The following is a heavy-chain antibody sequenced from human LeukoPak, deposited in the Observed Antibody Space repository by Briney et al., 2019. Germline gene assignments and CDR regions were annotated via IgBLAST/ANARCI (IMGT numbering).Heavy chain of an antibody. CDR2: IYYSGST. V-gene: IGHV4-61*05. CDR1: GGSISSSSYY. D-gene: IGHD5-18*01. J-gene: IGHJ3*02. CDR3: ARDDADEDTAMVTAFDI. Sequence: SETLSLTCTVSGGSISSSSYYWGWIRQPPGKGLEWIGYIYYSGSTNYNPSLKSRVTISVDMSKNQFSLKLSSVTAADTAVYYCARDDADEDTAMVTAFDIWGQGTMVTVSS.